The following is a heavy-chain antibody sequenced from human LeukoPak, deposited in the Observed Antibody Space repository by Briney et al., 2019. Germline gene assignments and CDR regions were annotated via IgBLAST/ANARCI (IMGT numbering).Heavy chain of an antibody. V-gene: IGHV4-34*01. Sequence: PSETLSLTCAVYGGSFSGYYWIWIRQPPGKGLEWIGEINHSGSTNYNPSLKSRVTISVDTSKNQFSLKLSSVTAADTAVYYCASTTGTIPYWFDPWGQGTLVTVSS. D-gene: IGHD1-1*01. CDR3: ASTTGTIPYWFDP. J-gene: IGHJ5*02. CDR2: INHSGST. CDR1: GGSFSGYY.